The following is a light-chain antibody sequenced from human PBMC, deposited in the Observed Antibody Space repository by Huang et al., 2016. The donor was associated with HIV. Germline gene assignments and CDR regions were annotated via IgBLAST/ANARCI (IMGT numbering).Light chain of an antibody. J-gene: IGKJ1*01. CDR1: QCGFHSSNNKKD. CDR3: HQYYSSPQT. Sequence: DIVVTQSPGSLALSLDERAAINCASSQCGFHSSNNKKDLSWYQLKPGQSPRLLIYWASTREFGVPDRFRGTGSGTDFTLTITSLQAEDVAVYYCHQYYSSPQTFGQGTKVEV. V-gene: IGKV4-1*01. CDR2: WAS.